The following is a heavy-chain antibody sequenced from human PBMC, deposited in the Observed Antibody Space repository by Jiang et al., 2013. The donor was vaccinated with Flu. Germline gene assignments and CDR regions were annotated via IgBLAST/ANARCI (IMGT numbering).Heavy chain of an antibody. D-gene: IGHD5-12*01. CDR2: IYYSGST. CDR1: GGSISSSSYY. CDR3: ARDLVDIVATITLRYYYYGMDV. V-gene: IGHV4-39*07. Sequence: LLKPSETLSLTCTVSGGSISSSSYYWGWIRQPPGKGLEWIGSIYYSGSTYYNPSLKSRVTISVDTSKNQFSLKLSSVTAADTAVYYCARDLVDIVATITLRYYYYGMDVWGQGTTVTVSS. J-gene: IGHJ6*02.